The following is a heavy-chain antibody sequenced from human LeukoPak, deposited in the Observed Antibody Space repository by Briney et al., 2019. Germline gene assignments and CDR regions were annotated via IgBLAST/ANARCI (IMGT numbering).Heavy chain of an antibody. D-gene: IGHD2-2*01. CDR1: GFTFSSYV. V-gene: IGHV3-23*01. CDR2: ISGSSGST. J-gene: IGHJ4*02. Sequence: QTGGSLRLSCTASGFTFSSYVMSWVRQAPGKGLEWVSAISGSSGSTYYADSVKGRFTISRDNSKNTLYLQMNSLRAEDTAVYYCAKDRVGLIVVVHGGDFDYWGQGTLVTVSS. CDR3: AKDRVGLIVVVHGGDFDY.